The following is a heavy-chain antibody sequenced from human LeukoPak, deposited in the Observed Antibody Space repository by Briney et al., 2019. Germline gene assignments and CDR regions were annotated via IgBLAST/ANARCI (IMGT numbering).Heavy chain of an antibody. CDR1: GGSFSSYA. V-gene: IGHV1-69*04. CDR2: IIPILGIA. J-gene: IGHJ5*02. Sequence: SVKVSCKASGGSFSSYAISWVRQAPGQGLEWMGRIIPILGIANYAQKFQGRVTITADKSTSTAYMELSSLRSEDTAVYYCARGLSAARLNWFDPWGQGTLVTVSS. CDR3: ARGLSAARLNWFDP. D-gene: IGHD6-6*01.